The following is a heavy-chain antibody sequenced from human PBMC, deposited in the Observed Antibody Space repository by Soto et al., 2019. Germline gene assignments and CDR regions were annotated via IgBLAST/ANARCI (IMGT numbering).Heavy chain of an antibody. V-gene: IGHV3-30*18. CDR1: GFTVSSYC. D-gene: IGHD6-19*01. J-gene: IGHJ5*02. CDR2: ISYDGSNQ. CDR3: AKYMSSGRYGENWFAA. Sequence: GGSLRLSCAASGFTVSSYCMHWVRQAPGKGLEWVAVISYDGSNQYYADSVKGRFTISRDNSKNTLYLQMNSLRAEDTAVYYCAKYMSSGRYGENWFAAWGQGTMVTLSS.